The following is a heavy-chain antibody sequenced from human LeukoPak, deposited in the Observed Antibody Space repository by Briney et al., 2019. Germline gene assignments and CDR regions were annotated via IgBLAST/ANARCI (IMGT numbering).Heavy chain of an antibody. D-gene: IGHD1-26*01. J-gene: IGHJ4*02. Sequence: GGSLRLSFAASGFIFSSYSMNWVRQAPGKGLEWVSDISSSSNTIYYADSVKGRFTISRDNAKNSLYLQMNSLRAADTAVYYCARDEWVTGSHGDWGQGTLVTVSS. V-gene: IGHV3-48*01. CDR2: ISSSSNTI. CDR1: GFIFSSYS. CDR3: ARDEWVTGSHGD.